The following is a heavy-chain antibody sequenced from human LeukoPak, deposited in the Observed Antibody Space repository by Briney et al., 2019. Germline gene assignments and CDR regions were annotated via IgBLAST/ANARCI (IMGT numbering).Heavy chain of an antibody. CDR2: IYVDGRTT. V-gene: IGHV3-74*01. CDR3: IRDFRSADL. CDR1: GFTFSNYA. Sequence: GGSLRLSCAASGFTFSNYAMNWVRQTPGKGLVWVSRIYVDGRTTNYADSVKGRFTISRDNAKNTVYLEMNSLSVEDTATYYCIRDFRSADLWGQGTLVTVTS. J-gene: IGHJ5*02.